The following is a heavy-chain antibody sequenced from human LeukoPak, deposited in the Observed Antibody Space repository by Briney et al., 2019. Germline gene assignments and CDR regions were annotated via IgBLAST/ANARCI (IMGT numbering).Heavy chain of an antibody. V-gene: IGHV3-7*01. CDR2: INQDGSEK. CDR3: ARPELPGWSVFFDF. D-gene: IGHD2-15*01. J-gene: IGHJ4*02. CDR1: GFTFSNYW. Sequence: QPGGSLRLSCAASGFTFSNYWMSWVRQAPGKGLEWVANINQDGSEKYYADAVKGRFTISRDNAEKSLYLQMNSLRAEDTAVYYCARPELPGWSVFFDFWGQGTLVTVSS.